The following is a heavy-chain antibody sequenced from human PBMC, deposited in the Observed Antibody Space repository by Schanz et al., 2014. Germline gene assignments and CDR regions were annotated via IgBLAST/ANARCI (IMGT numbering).Heavy chain of an antibody. CDR1: GFTFSAYG. Sequence: EVQLVESGGGLVKPGGSLRLSCAASGFTFSAYGMHWVRQAPGKGLEWVANIKHDGSEKYYVDSVKGRFTISRDDAKNSHYLQMNSLRVEDTAVYYCARDSNWLFDYWGQGTLVTVTS. CDR2: IKHDGSEK. J-gene: IGHJ4*02. CDR3: ARDSNWLFDY. V-gene: IGHV3-7*01. D-gene: IGHD1-1*01.